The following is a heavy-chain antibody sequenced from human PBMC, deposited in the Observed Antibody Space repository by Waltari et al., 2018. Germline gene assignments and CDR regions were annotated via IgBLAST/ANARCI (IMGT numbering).Heavy chain of an antibody. J-gene: IGHJ4*02. D-gene: IGHD3-3*01. V-gene: IGHV4-4*02. CDR2: IYHSGST. CDR1: GGSISSSNW. CDR3: ARTGRPNYDFWSGYYPAHFDY. Sequence: QVQLQESGPGLVKPSGTLSLTCAVSGGSISSSNWWSWVRQPPGKGLEWIGEIYHSGSTTDNPSLKSRVTISVDKSKNQFSLKLSSVTAADTAVYYYARTGRPNYDFWSGYYPAHFDYWGQGTLVTVSS.